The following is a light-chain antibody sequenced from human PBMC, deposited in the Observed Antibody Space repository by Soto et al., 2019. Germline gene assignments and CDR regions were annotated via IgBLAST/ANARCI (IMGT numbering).Light chain of an antibody. V-gene: IGLV1-40*01. CDR3: QSYDSSLSGYV. CDR1: SSNIGAGYD. J-gene: IGLJ1*01. CDR2: GNS. Sequence: QSVLTQPPSVSGAPGQRVTISCTXSSSNIGAGYDVHWYQQLPGTAPKLLIYGNSNRPSGVPDRFSGSKSGTSASLAITGLQAEDEADYYCQSYDSSLSGYVFGTGTKVTVL.